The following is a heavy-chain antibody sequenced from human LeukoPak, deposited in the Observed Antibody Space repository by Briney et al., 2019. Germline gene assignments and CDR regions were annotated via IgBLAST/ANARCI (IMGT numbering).Heavy chain of an antibody. D-gene: IGHD3-3*01. CDR1: GYSVSSGYY. Sequence: SETLSLTCAVSGYSVSSGYYWGWIRQPPGKGLEWIGSIYHSGSTYYNPSLKSRVTISVYTSKNQFSLKLSSVTAADTAVYYCARRIFGVVIILSSMGAFDIWGQGTMVTVSS. J-gene: IGHJ3*02. V-gene: IGHV4-38-2*01. CDR3: ARRIFGVVIILSSMGAFDI. CDR2: IYHSGST.